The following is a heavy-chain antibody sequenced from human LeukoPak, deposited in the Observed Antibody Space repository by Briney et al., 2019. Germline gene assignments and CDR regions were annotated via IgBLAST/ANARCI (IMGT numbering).Heavy chain of an antibody. Sequence: PGGSLRLSCAVSGITFRNYEMNWVRQAPGKGLEWVSYISSSGSTIYYADSVKGRFTISRDNAKDSLYLQMNSLRAEDTAVYYCAELGITMIGGVWGKGTTVTISS. CDR1: GITFRNYE. J-gene: IGHJ6*04. CDR3: AELGITMIGGV. CDR2: ISSSGSTI. D-gene: IGHD3-10*02. V-gene: IGHV3-48*03.